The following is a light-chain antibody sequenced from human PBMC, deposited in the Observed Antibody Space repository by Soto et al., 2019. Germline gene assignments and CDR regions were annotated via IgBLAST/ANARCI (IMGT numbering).Light chain of an antibody. CDR1: QGISSY. Sequence: AIRMTQSPSSLSASTGDRVTITCRASQGISSYLAWYQQKPGKAPKLLIYAASTLQSGAPSRFSGSGSGTDFTLTISCLQSEDFATYYCQQYYSYPGFTFGPGTKVDIK. J-gene: IGKJ3*01. V-gene: IGKV1-8*01. CDR3: QQYYSYPGFT. CDR2: AAS.